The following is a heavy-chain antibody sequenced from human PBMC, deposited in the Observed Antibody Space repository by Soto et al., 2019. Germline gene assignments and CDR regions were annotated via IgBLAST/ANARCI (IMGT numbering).Heavy chain of an antibody. CDR1: GFTFNHYA. CDR2: VSGRGGST. V-gene: IGHV3-23*01. CDR3: AKDSTVTTSLYFYYYGFDV. D-gene: IGHD4-17*01. J-gene: IGHJ6*01. Sequence: GGSLRLSCTASGFTFNHYATSWVRQAPGKGLEWVSAVSGRGGSTKYADSVKGRSIISRDNSNSTLYLQMDSLRGEDTAVYYCAKDSTVTTSLYFYYYGFDVWGQGTTVTVSS.